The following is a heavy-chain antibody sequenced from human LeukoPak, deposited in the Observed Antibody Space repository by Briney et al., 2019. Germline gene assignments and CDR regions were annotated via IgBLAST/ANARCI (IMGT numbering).Heavy chain of an antibody. CDR2: MNPNSGNT. CDR1: GYTFTSYD. D-gene: IGHD4-23*01. J-gene: IGHJ4*02. CDR3: ASDIEDYGGNV. V-gene: IGHV1-8*01. Sequence: ASVKVSCKASGYTFTSYDINWVRQATGQGLEWMGWMNPNSGNTGYAQKFQGRVTMTRDTSTSTVYMELSSLRSEDTAVYYCASDIEDYGGNVWGQGTLVTVSS.